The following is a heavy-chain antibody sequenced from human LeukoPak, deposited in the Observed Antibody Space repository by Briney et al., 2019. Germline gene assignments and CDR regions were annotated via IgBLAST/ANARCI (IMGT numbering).Heavy chain of an antibody. CDR2: IKSKTDGGTT. J-gene: IGHJ6*02. Sequence: PGGSLRLSCAASGFTFSNAWMSWVRQAPGKGLEWVGRIKSKTDGGTTDYAAPVKGRFTISRDDSKNTLYLQMNSLKTEDTAVYYCTTDLSSGYDTDYYYYYGMDVWSQGTTVTVSS. V-gene: IGHV3-15*01. D-gene: IGHD3-22*01. CDR3: TTDLSSGYDTDYYYYYGMDV. CDR1: GFTFSNAW.